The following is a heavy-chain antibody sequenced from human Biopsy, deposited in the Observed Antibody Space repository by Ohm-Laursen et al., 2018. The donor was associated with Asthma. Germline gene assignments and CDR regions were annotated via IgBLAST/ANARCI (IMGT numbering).Heavy chain of an antibody. CDR2: VSSDGHNK. V-gene: IGHV3-30*03. J-gene: IGHJ3*02. Sequence: SLRLSCAASGFTFSSYGMLWVRQGPGKGLEWVALVSSDGHNKYYEDSVKGRFTISRDNSRNRLYLQINRLTVEDSAVYFCARQSGQDYGDSSGFDIWGQGTKVAVSS. CDR1: GFTFSSYG. D-gene: IGHD3-22*01. CDR3: ARQSGQDYGDSSGFDI.